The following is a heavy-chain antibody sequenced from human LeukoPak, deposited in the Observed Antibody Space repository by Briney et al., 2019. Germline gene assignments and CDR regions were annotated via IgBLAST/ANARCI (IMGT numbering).Heavy chain of an antibody. V-gene: IGHV3-23*01. CDR3: ARDRGVVWANKGDYVKGY. Sequence: PGGSLRLSCTASGFTFSNYAMNWVRQAPGKGLEWVSGISGSGGSTYYADSVKGRFTISRDNSKNTLYLQMNSLRAEDTAVYYCARDRGVVWANKGDYVKGYWGQGTLVTVSS. CDR2: ISGSGGST. D-gene: IGHD4-17*01. J-gene: IGHJ4*02. CDR1: GFTFSNYA.